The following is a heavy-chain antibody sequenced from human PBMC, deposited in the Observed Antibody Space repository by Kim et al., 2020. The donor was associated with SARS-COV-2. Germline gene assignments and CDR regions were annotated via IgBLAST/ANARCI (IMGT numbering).Heavy chain of an antibody. CDR1: GGTFSSYA. CDR3: ARAPCSGGSCYELEELFYYYYYYGMDV. J-gene: IGHJ6*02. D-gene: IGHD2-15*01. Sequence: SVKVSCKASGGTFSSYAISWVRQAPGQGLEWMGGIIPIFGTANYAQKFQGRVTITADESTSTAYMELSSLRSEDTAVYYCARAPCSGGSCYELEELFYYYYYYGMDVWGQGTTVTVSS. V-gene: IGHV1-69*13. CDR2: IIPIFGTA.